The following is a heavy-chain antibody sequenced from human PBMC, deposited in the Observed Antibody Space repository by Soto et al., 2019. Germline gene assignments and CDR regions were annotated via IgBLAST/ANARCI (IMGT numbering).Heavy chain of an antibody. Sequence: SETLPLTWTVSGGSISSGGYCWSWIRKHPGKGLEWIGYIYYSGSTYYNPSLKSRVTISVDTSKNQFSLKLSSVTAADTAVYYCARGLRGYATPYYFDYWGQGTLVTVSS. J-gene: IGHJ4*02. CDR1: GGSISSGGYC. V-gene: IGHV4-31*02. CDR2: IYYSGST. CDR3: ARGLRGYATPYYFDY. D-gene: IGHD5-18*01.